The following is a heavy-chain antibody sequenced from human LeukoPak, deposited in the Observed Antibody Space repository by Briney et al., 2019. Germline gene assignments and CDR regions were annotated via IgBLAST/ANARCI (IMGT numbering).Heavy chain of an antibody. J-gene: IGHJ4*02. Sequence: GRSLRLSCAASGFTFSSDGMHWVRQAPGKGLEWVAVIWYDGSNKYYADSVKGRFTISRDNSKNTLYLQMNSLRAEDTAVYYCARDQPALGIDYWGQGTLVTVSS. CDR2: IWYDGSNK. CDR1: GFTFSSDG. CDR3: ARDQPALGIDY. D-gene: IGHD2-2*01. V-gene: IGHV3-33*01.